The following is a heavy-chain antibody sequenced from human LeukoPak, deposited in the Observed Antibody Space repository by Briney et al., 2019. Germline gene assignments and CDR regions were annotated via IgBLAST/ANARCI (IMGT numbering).Heavy chain of an antibody. CDR2: INHSGST. CDR1: GGSFSGYY. CDR3: ARGGYDFWSGYHPLNWFDP. Sequence: SETLSLTCAVYGGSFSGYYWSWIRQPPGKGLEWIGEINHSGSTNYNPSLKSRVTISVDTSKNQYSLKLSSVTAADTAVYYCARGGYDFWSGYHPLNWFDPWGQGTLVTVSS. D-gene: IGHD3-3*01. V-gene: IGHV4-34*01. J-gene: IGHJ5*02.